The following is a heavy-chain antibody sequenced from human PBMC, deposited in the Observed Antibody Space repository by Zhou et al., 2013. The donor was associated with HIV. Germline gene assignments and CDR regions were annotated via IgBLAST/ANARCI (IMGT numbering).Heavy chain of an antibody. J-gene: IGHJ3*02. Sequence: QVQLVQSGAEVKKPGSSVKVSCKAYGGTFSNYYINWVRQAPGQGLEWMGWINPNSGGTNYAQKFQGRVTMTRDTSISTAYMELSRLRSDDTAVYYCARVRITMVRGVHYRGAFDIWGQGTMVTVSS. V-gene: IGHV1-2*02. D-gene: IGHD3-10*01. CDR1: GGTFSNYY. CDR3: ARVRITMVRGVHYRGAFDI. CDR2: INPNSGGT.